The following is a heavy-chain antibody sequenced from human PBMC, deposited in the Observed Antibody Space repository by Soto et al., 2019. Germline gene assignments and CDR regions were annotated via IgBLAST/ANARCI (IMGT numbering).Heavy chain of an antibody. Sequence: QMQLQESGPGLVKPSQTLSLTCTVSGGSISSGGYYWSWIRQHPGKGLEWIGYIYYSGSTYYNPSHRSRVTISVDTSKNQYSLKLSFVTAADTAVYYCARLGGYSGYVKNDAFDIWGQGTMVTVSS. D-gene: IGHD5-12*01. J-gene: IGHJ3*02. CDR1: GGSISSGGYY. CDR3: ARLGGYSGYVKNDAFDI. CDR2: IYYSGST. V-gene: IGHV4-31*03.